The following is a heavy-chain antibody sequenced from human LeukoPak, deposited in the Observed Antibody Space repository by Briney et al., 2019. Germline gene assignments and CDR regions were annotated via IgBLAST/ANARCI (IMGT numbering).Heavy chain of an antibody. CDR1: GGSISSSSYY. J-gene: IGHJ5*02. D-gene: IGHD4-17*01. Sequence: SETLSFTCTVSGGSISSSSYYWGWIRQPPGKGLGWIGSIYYSGSTYYNPSLKSRVTISVDTSKNQFSLKLSSVTAADTAVYYCARHKGYGDWDWFDPWGQGTLVTVSS. V-gene: IGHV4-39*01. CDR3: ARHKGYGDWDWFDP. CDR2: IYYSGST.